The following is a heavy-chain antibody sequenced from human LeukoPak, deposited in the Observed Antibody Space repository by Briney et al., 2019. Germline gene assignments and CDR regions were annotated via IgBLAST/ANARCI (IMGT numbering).Heavy chain of an antibody. D-gene: IGHD2-2*01. V-gene: IGHV4-61*02. J-gene: IGHJ6*03. Sequence: SETLSLTCTVSGGSISSGSYYWSWIRQPAGKGLEWIGRIYTSGSTNHNPSLKSRVTISVDTSKNQFSLKLSSVTAADTALYYCARDSLLPSAMGYYYMDVWGKGTTVTVSS. CDR3: ARDSLLPSAMGYYYMDV. CDR2: IYTSGST. CDR1: GGSISSGSYY.